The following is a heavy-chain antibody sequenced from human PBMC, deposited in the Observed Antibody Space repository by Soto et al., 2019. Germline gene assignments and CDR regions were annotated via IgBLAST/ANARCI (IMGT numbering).Heavy chain of an antibody. CDR2: ISPMFGTL. V-gene: IGHV1-69*01. J-gene: IGHJ6*02. CDR1: GGIFNNYA. CDR3: ARGLRTGNYGMDV. Sequence: QEQLVQSGAEVKKPGSSVKVSCKASGGIFNNYAISWVRQAPGQGLEWMGGISPMFGTLNYAQKSPGRVTIAAAEATRTASLELSRPRSAATAVYYCARGLRTGNYGMDVWAQGTTVTVSS. D-gene: IGHD3-10*01.